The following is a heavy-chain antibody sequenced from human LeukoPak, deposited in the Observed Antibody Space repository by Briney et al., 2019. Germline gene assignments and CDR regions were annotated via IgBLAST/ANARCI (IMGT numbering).Heavy chain of an antibody. V-gene: IGHV3-21*01. Sequence: PGGSLRLSCAASGFTFSSYSMNWVHQAPGKGLEWVSSISSSSSYIYYADSVKGRFTISRDNAKNSLYLQMNSLRAEDTAVYYCARVVGYSSGWYGGYYGMDVWGQGTTVTVSS. CDR3: ARVVGYSSGWYGGYYGMDV. CDR1: GFTFSSYS. D-gene: IGHD6-19*01. CDR2: ISSSSSYI. J-gene: IGHJ6*02.